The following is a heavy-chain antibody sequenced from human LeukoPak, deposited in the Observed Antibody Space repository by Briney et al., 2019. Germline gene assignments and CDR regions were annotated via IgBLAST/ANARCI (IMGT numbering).Heavy chain of an antibody. CDR1: GFTVRSNY. D-gene: IGHD6-19*01. V-gene: IGHV3-66*01. Sequence: PGGSLRLSCAASGFTVRSNYMNWVRQAPGKGLEWVSVTYSGGSTYYADSVKGRFTISRDNSKNTLYLQMNSLRAEDTAVYYCARAGDSGWYHFDYWGQGTLVTVSS. CDR3: ARAGDSGWYHFDY. J-gene: IGHJ4*02. CDR2: TYSGGST.